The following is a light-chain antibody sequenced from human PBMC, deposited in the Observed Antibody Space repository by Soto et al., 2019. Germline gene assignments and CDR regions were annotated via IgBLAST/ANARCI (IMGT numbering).Light chain of an antibody. CDR3: QQTNSLPLT. V-gene: IGKV1-39*01. J-gene: IGKJ4*01. CDR2: AAS. Sequence: DIQMTQSPSSLSASVGDRVTITCRASQGIGSSLNWYQQKPGKAPKLLIYAASALQRGVPPRFRGSGSGTDFTLTITSLRPEDFGSFYCQQTNSLPLTFGGGTKVEI. CDR1: QGIGSS.